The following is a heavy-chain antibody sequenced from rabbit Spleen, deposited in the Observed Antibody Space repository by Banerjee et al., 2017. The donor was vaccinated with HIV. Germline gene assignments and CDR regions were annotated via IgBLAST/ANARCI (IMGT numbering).Heavy chain of an antibody. CDR2: IYTGDGDT. Sequence: QEQLEESGGGLVKPEGSLTLTCKASGFDLSSYYYMCWVRQAPGKGLEWIGCIYTGDGDTYYASWAKGRFTISKTSSTTVTLQMTSLTAADTATYFCARLGHADYPYAYGLKLWGQGTLVTGS. J-gene: IGHJ4*01. CDR3: ARLGHADYPYAYGLKL. V-gene: IGHV1S45*01. CDR1: GFDLSSYYY. D-gene: IGHD6-1*01.